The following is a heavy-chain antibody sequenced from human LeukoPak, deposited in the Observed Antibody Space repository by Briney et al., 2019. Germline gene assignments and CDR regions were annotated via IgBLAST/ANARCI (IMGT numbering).Heavy chain of an antibody. V-gene: IGHV3-74*01. J-gene: IGHJ4*02. CDR2: INSDGSST. CDR3: VRDESLSSNGIEY. D-gene: IGHD6-19*01. CDR1: GFTFSNYW. Sequence: GGSLRLSCAASGFTFSNYWMHWVRQAPGKGLVWVSHINSDGSSTTYADSVKGRFTISRDNAKNTVYLQMNSLRAEDTAVYYCVRDESLSSNGIEYWGQGTLVTVSS.